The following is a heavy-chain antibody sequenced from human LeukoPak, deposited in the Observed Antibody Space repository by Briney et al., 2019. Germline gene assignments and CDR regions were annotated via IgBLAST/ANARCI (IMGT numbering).Heavy chain of an antibody. Sequence: GGSLRLSCAASGFTVSSNYMSWVRQAPGKGLEWVSVIYSGGSTYYADSVKGRFTISRDNSENTLYLQMNSLRAEDTAVYYCAREGQQLGFDYWGQGTLVTASS. V-gene: IGHV3-53*01. CDR3: AREGQQLGFDY. J-gene: IGHJ4*02. D-gene: IGHD6-13*01. CDR2: IYSGGST. CDR1: GFTVSSNY.